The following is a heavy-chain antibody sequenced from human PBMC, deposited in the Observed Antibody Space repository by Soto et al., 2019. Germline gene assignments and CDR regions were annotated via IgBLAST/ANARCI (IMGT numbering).Heavy chain of an antibody. CDR2: ISSSSSYI. CDR3: ARDPLLELELYETPSDAFDI. D-gene: IGHD1-7*01. CDR1: GFTFSSYS. J-gene: IGHJ3*02. V-gene: IGHV3-21*01. Sequence: PGGSLRLSCAASGFTFSSYSMNWVRQAPGKGLEWVSSISSSSSYIYYADSVKGRFTISRDNAKNSLYLQMNSLRAGDTAVYYWARDPLLELELYETPSDAFDIWGQGTMVTISS.